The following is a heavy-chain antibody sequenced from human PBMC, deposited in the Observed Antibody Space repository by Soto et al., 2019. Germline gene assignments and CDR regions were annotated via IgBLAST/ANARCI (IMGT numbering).Heavy chain of an antibody. CDR1: GFTFSIHA. V-gene: IGHV3-48*02. D-gene: IGHD3-16*01. Sequence: EVQLVESGGGLVQPGGYLRLSCEVSGFTFSIHAMNWVRQAPGKGLEWVAYIHGTRSIIYYAESVKGRFTISRDNAKNSLFLQMDSLGDEDTAVYYWARDTRNADYDYWGQGTLVTVSS. J-gene: IGHJ4*02. CDR3: ARDTRNADYDY. CDR2: IHGTRSII.